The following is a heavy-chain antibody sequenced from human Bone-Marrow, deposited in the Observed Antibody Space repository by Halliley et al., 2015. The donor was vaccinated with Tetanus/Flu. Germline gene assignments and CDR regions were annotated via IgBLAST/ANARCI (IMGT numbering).Heavy chain of an antibody. J-gene: IGHJ4*02. CDR3: ARGSTYYYDSSGYYFDY. CDR2: IYYSGST. V-gene: IGHV4-59*01. Sequence: TLSLTCTVSGGSISSYYWSWIRQPPGKGLEWIGYIYYSGSTNYNPSLKSRVTISVDTSKNQFSLKLSSVTAADTAVYYCARGSTYYYDSSGYYFDYWGQGTLVPASS. D-gene: IGHD3-22*01. CDR1: GGSISSYY.